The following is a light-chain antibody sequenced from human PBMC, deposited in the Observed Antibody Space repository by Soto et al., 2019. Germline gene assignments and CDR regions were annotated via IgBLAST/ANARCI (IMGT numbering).Light chain of an antibody. Sequence: EIVMTQSPATLSVSPGERATLSCRASQGITTNLAWYQQKPGQAPRLLIYGASTRATGIPARFSGSGSGTDFTLTISSLQSADFAVYYCQQYNTWPLTFGGGTKVEIK. CDR3: QQYNTWPLT. J-gene: IGKJ4*01. CDR1: QGITTN. CDR2: GAS. V-gene: IGKV3-15*01.